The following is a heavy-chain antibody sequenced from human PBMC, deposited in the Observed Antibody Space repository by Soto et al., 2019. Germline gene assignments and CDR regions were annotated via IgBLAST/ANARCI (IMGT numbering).Heavy chain of an antibody. V-gene: IGHV2-5*02. CDR1: GLSVSTSGVG. CDR3: ALAGRGAGYFDL. Sequence: QISLGESGPTLVKPTQTLTLTCTFSGLSVSTSGVGMGWIRQPPGKALQWLALIYWDDTQRYSPSLKSRLTITTATSKNQVVLTMTNMDPLDTRTYYCALAGRGAGYFDLWARGTLVTIPS. CDR2: IYWDDTQ. D-gene: IGHD3-10*01. J-gene: IGHJ2*01.